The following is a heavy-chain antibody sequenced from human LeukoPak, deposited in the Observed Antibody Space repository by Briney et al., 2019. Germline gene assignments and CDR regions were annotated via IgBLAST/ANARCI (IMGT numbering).Heavy chain of an antibody. Sequence: SETLSLTCTVSGGSISSYYWSWIRQPPGKGLEWIGYIYYSESTNYNPSLKSRVTISVDTSKNQFSLKLSSVTAADTAVYYCARVNPDYGDSSFDYWGQGTLVTVSS. J-gene: IGHJ4*02. V-gene: IGHV4-59*01. D-gene: IGHD4-17*01. CDR3: ARVNPDYGDSSFDY. CDR1: GGSISSYY. CDR2: IYYSEST.